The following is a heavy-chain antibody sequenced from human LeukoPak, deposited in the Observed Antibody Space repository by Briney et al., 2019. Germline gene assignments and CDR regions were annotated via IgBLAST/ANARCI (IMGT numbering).Heavy chain of an antibody. CDR1: GYSIISGFH. V-gene: IGHV4-38-2*02. Sequence: SETLSLTCAVSGYSIISGFHWAWIRQPPGKGLEWIGSIYYGGTNHNPSLRGRVTILMDTSKNQFSLELSSVTAADTAVYFCARDDYSNYGHYWGQGKLVIVSS. J-gene: IGHJ4*02. CDR2: IYYGGT. CDR3: ARDDYSNYGHY. D-gene: IGHD4-11*01.